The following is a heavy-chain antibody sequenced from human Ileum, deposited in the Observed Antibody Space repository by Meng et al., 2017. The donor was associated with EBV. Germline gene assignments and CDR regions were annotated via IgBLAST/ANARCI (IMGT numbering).Heavy chain of an antibody. Sequence: QVLPQESGPGLVKPSGTLSLTCPVSGGPTSSSNWWSWVRQPPGKGLEWIGEIYHSGSTNYNPSLKSRVTISVDKSKNQFSLNLSSVTAADTAVYYCARVGQWLPIDYWGQGTLVTVSS. J-gene: IGHJ4*02. CDR1: GGPTSSSNW. D-gene: IGHD6-19*01. V-gene: IGHV4-4*02. CDR3: ARVGQWLPIDY. CDR2: IYHSGST.